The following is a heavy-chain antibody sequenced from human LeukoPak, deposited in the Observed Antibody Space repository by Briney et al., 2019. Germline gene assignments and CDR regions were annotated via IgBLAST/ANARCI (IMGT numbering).Heavy chain of an antibody. Sequence: SETLSLTCTVSGGSISSGGYYWSWIRQHPGKGLEWIGYIYYSGSTYYNPSLKSRVTISVDTSKNQFSLKLSSVTAADTAVYYCARARYYYDSSGYYILYGMDVWGQGTTVTVSS. D-gene: IGHD3-22*01. CDR2: IYYSGST. CDR3: ARARYYYDSSGYYILYGMDV. J-gene: IGHJ6*02. CDR1: GGSISSGGYY. V-gene: IGHV4-31*03.